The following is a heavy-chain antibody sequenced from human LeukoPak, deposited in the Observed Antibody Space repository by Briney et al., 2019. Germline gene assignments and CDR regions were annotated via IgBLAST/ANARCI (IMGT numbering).Heavy chain of an antibody. J-gene: IGHJ4*02. CDR3: ARDPSNTSGYYAYFDN. CDR2: ISCYNGDT. D-gene: IGHD6-19*01. Sequence: ASVKVSCKASGYTFTHHGISWVRQAPGQGLERMGWISCYNGDTHYAQKFQGRVTMTTDKSTSTAYMEVRSLRSDDTAVYYCARDPSNTSGYYAYFDNWGQGTLVTVSS. CDR1: GYTFTHHG. V-gene: IGHV1-18*01.